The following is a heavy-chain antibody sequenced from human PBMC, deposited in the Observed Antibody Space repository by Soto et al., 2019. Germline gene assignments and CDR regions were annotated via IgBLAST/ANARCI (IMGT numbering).Heavy chain of an antibody. CDR1: GYSFTSYW. D-gene: IGHD4-17*01. V-gene: IGHV5-51*01. J-gene: IGHJ6*02. CDR2: IYPGDSDT. CDR3: ARTATSTTVSMDV. Sequence: RGESLKISCKGSGYSFTSYWIGWVRQMPGKGLEWMGIIYPGDSDTRYSPSFKGQVTISADKSISTAYLQWNSLKASDTAMYYCARTATSTTVSMDVWGQGTTVTVSS.